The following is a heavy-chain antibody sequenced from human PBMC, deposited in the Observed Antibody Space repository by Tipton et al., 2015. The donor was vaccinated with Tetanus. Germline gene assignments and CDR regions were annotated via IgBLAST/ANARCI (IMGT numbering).Heavy chain of an antibody. CDR3: ARSDDYSPGVLLLDY. CDR1: GFTFSSYG. CDR2: IWYDGSNK. D-gene: IGHD3-16*01. Sequence: SLRLSCAASGFTFSSYGMHWVRQAPGKGLEWVAVIWYDGSNKYYADSVKGRFTISRDNSKNTLYLQMNSLRAEDTAVYYCARSDDYSPGVLLLDYWGQGTLVTVSS. J-gene: IGHJ4*02. V-gene: IGHV3-33*01.